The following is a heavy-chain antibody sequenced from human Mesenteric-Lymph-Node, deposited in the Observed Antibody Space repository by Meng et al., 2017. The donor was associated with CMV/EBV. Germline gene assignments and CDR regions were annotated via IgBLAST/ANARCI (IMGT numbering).Heavy chain of an antibody. J-gene: IGHJ6*02. Sequence: GESLKISCAASGFTFSSYWMSWVRQAPGKGLEWVANIKQDGSEKYYVDSVKGRFTISRDNAKNSLYLQMNSLRAEDTAVYYCAVAIPGTGAYYYFYYGMDVWGQGTTVTVSS. CDR3: AVAIPGTGAYYYFYYGMDV. CDR2: IKQDGSEK. CDR1: GFTFSSYW. V-gene: IGHV3-7*01. D-gene: IGHD2-8*02.